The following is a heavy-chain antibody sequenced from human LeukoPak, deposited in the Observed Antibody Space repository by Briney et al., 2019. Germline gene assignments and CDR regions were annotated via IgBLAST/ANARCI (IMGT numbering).Heavy chain of an antibody. Sequence: SVKVSCKASGNSISNYAVSWVRQAPGQGFEWMGGIIPIFGTADYAQKFQGRVTITADESTSTAYMELSSLRSEDTAVYYCATRSGYSSGPYYFDYWGQGTLVTVSS. CDR1: GNSISNYA. V-gene: IGHV1-69*01. D-gene: IGHD6-19*01. CDR3: ATRSGYSSGPYYFDY. CDR2: IIPIFGTA. J-gene: IGHJ4*02.